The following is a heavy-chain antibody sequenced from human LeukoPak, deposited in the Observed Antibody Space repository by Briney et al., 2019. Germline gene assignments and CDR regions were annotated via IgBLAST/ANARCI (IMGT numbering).Heavy chain of an antibody. CDR2: ISAYNGNT. CDR3: ARERADGYAFDI. CDR1: GYTFTSYG. V-gene: IGHV1-18*01. Sequence: ASVKVSCKASGYTFTSYGISWVRQAPGQGLEWMGWISAYNGNTNYAQKLQGRVTMTTETSTSTAYMELRSLRSDDTAVYYCARERADGYAFDIWGQGTMVTVSS. J-gene: IGHJ3*02.